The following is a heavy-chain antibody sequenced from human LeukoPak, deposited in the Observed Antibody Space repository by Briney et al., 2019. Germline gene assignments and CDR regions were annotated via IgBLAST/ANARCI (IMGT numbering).Heavy chain of an antibody. CDR3: ACWYNIFDY. CDR1: GFTFSSYS. CDR2: ISSSSSTI. Sequence: QSGGSLRLSCAASGFTFSSYSMNWVRQAPGKGLEWVSYISSSSSTIYYADSVKGRFTISRDNAKNSLYLQMNSLRAEDTAVYYCACWYNIFDYWGQGTLVTVSS. J-gene: IGHJ4*02. V-gene: IGHV3-48*01. D-gene: IGHD1-1*01.